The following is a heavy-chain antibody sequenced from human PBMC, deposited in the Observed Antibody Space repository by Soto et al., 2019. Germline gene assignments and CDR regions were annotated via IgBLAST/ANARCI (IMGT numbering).Heavy chain of an antibody. V-gene: IGHV3-7*01. Sequence: EVQLVESGGGLVQPGGSLRLSCAASGFTFSSYWKSWVRQAPEKELEWVANIKQDGSEKYYVDSVKGRLTISRDNAKNSLYLQMNSLRAEDTAVYYCPREEADSSADLIDPWGQGTLVTVSS. CDR3: PREEADSSADLIDP. CDR1: GFTFSSYW. D-gene: IGHD6-19*01. CDR2: IKQDGSEK. J-gene: IGHJ5*02.